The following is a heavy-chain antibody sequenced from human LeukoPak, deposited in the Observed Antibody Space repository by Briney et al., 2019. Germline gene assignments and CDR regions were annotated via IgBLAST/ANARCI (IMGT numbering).Heavy chain of an antibody. Sequence: GGSLRLSCAASGFTFDDYAMHWVRQAPGKGLEWVSLISGDGGSTYYADSVKGRFTISRDNSKNSLYLQMTSLRTEDTALYYRPKNRRGYSYGFDYSGHGNLVTASP. D-gene: IGHD5-18*01. CDR1: GFTFDDYA. CDR3: PKNRRGYSYGFDY. V-gene: IGHV3-43*02. J-gene: IGHJ4*01. CDR2: ISGDGGST.